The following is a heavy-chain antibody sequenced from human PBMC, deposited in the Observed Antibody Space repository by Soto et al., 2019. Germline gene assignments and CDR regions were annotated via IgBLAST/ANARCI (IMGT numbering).Heavy chain of an antibody. CDR3: ARDDYYDSSGYYAGFDY. Sequence: PGGSLRLSCAASGFTFSSYSMNWVRQAPGKGLEWVSSISSSSSYIYYADSVKGRFTISRDNAKNSLYLQMNSLRAEDTAVYYCARDDYYDSSGYYAGFDYWGQGTLVTVSS. CDR1: GFTFSSYS. D-gene: IGHD3-22*01. CDR2: ISSSSSYI. J-gene: IGHJ4*02. V-gene: IGHV3-21*01.